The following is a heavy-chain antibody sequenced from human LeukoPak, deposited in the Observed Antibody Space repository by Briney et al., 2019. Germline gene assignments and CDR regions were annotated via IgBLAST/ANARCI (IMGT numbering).Heavy chain of an antibody. CDR3: ARANYDILTGYPLPIFDY. V-gene: IGHV4-4*07. D-gene: IGHD3-9*01. CDR2: IYTSGST. J-gene: IGHJ4*02. Sequence: SETLSLTCTVSGVSISSYYWSWVRQPAGKGLEWIGRIYTSGSTNYNPSLKSRVTMSVDTSKIQFPLKLSSVTAADTAVYYCARANYDILTGYPLPIFDYWGQGTLVTVSS. CDR1: GVSISSYY.